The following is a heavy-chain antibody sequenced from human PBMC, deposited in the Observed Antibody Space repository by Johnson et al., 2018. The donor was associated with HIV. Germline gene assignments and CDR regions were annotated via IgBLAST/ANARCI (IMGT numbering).Heavy chain of an antibody. V-gene: IGHV3-20*04. CDR1: GFTFDDYG. J-gene: IGHJ3*02. D-gene: IGHD3-22*01. CDR3: AKSNLPQYYYDISGYWAFDI. CDR2: ISWNSGSI. Sequence: VKLVESGGGVVRPGGSLRLSCAASGFTFDDYGMSWVRQAPGKGLEWVSGISWNSGSIAYADFVKGRFTISRDNAKNSLYLQMDSLRAEDTALYYCAKSNLPQYYYDISGYWAFDIWGQGTMVTVSS.